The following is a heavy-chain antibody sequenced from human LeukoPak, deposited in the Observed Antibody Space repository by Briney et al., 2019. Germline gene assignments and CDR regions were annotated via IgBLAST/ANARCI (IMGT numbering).Heavy chain of an antibody. J-gene: IGHJ4*02. D-gene: IGHD2-2*01. CDR1: GFPFSTYE. CDR3: ARVGAYAAVNW. V-gene: IGHV3-48*03. Sequence: GGSLTLSCAASGFPFSTYEMKWVRQASGKGLEWVSYISSSGTTTYYADSVKGRFTISRDNAKNSLYLQMNSLRAEDTAVYYCARVGAYAAVNWWGQGTLVSVSS. CDR2: ISSSGTTT.